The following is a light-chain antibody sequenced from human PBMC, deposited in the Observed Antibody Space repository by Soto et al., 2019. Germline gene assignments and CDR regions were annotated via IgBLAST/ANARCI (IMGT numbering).Light chain of an antibody. Sequence: QSALTQPASVSGSPGQSLSISCTGASSDVGRSNFVSWYQQYPGKAPKLLIYEVIKRPSGVSHRFSGSRSGNTASLTISGLQAEDVADYYCSSYAGSSNVFGTGTKVTVL. V-gene: IGLV2-23*02. J-gene: IGLJ1*01. CDR3: SSYAGSSNV. CDR2: EVI. CDR1: SSDVGRSNF.